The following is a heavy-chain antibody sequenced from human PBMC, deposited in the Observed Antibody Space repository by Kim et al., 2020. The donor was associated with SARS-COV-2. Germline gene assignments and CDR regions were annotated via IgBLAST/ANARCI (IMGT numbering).Heavy chain of an antibody. CDR3: AKDHPSSGWPTSDY. V-gene: IGHV3-23*01. CDR2: VNNGGNV. J-gene: IGHJ4*02. CDR1: GFTFSRYA. Sequence: GGSLRLSCAASGFTFSRYAMSWVRQAPGKGPEWIAAVNNGGNVYYANSAKGRFTVTRDNNRNALDLQTNSLTAEDTALYFCAKDHPSSGWPTSDYWGQGTLVTVST. D-gene: IGHD6-19*01.